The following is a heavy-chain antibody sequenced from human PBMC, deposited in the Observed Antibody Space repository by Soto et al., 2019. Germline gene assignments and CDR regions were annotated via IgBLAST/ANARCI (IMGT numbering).Heavy chain of an antibody. Sequence: EEQLVESGGGLVQPGGSLRLSCAASGITFSSYWMHWVRQAPGKGLVWVSRINPGGSITTYADSVRGRFTISRDNAKNTLYLQMNSLRGDDTAVYYCARVPTGKYGVWNYWGQGTLVTVSS. D-gene: IGHD2-8*01. CDR1: GITFSSYW. CDR2: INPGGSIT. J-gene: IGHJ4*02. V-gene: IGHV3-74*01. CDR3: ARVPTGKYGVWNY.